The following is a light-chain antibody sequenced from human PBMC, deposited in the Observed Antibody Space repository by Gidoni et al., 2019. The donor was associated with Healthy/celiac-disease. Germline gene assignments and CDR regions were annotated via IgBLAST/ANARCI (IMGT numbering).Light chain of an antibody. J-gene: IGKJ3*01. CDR3: QQYYSTPFT. CDR2: WAS. CDR1: QSVLYRSNNNNY. V-gene: IGKV4-1*01. Sequence: DTVMTHSPDSLALPLGERATINCKSIQSVLYRSNNNNYLAWYQQKPGQPPKLLIYWASTRESGVPDRFSGSGSRTDFTLTISSLQAEDVAVYYCQQYYSTPFTFGHGTKVDIK.